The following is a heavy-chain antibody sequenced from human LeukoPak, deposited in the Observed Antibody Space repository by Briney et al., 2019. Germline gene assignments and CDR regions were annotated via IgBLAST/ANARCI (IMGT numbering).Heavy chain of an antibody. J-gene: IGHJ4*02. D-gene: IGHD3-22*01. CDR1: GFTFSSYA. V-gene: IGHV3-23*01. CDR2: INGSGGST. Sequence: GGSLRLSCAASGFTFSSYAISWVRQAPGKGLEWVSAINGSGGSTYYADSVKGRFTISRDNSKNTLYLQMNSLRAEDTAVYYCAKAHPRTYYYDSSGYYLSGDFDYWGQGTLVTVSS. CDR3: AKAHPRTYYYDSSGYYLSGDFDY.